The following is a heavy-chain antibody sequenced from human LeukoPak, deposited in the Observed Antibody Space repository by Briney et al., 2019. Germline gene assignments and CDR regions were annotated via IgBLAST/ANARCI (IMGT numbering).Heavy chain of an antibody. Sequence: GGSLRLSCAASGLTFSSYGMHWVRQAPGKGLEWVAVMSYDGGKIFYADSVKGRFTMSRDNSKNTLYLQMNSLRAEDTAVYYCAKDGNYYCSGTLCNWFDPWGQGTLVTVSS. V-gene: IGHV3-30*18. CDR1: GLTFSSYG. J-gene: IGHJ5*02. D-gene: IGHD3-10*01. CDR2: MSYDGGKI. CDR3: AKDGNYYCSGTLCNWFDP.